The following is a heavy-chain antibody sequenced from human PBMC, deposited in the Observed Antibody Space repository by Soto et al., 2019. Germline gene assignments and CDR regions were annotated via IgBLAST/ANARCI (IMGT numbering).Heavy chain of an antibody. CDR1: GGSISSYY. V-gene: IGHV4-59*01. J-gene: IGHJ5*02. D-gene: IGHD6-19*01. CDR3: ASSGGWYRSRAVADFFDP. CDR2: IYYSGST. Sequence: LSLTCTVSGGSISSYYWSWIRQPPGKGLEWIGYIYYSGSTNYNPSLKSRVTISVDTSKNQFSLKLSSVTAADTAVYYCASSGGWYRSRAVADFFDPWGQGTLVTVSS.